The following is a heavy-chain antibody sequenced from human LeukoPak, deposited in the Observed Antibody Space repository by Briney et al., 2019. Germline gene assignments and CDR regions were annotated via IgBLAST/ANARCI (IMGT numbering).Heavy chain of an antibody. V-gene: IGHV3-7*01. Sequence: PGGSLRLSCVASGFTFSNYAMSWVRQAPGKGLEWVANIKEDGSEKYYVDSVKGRFTISRDNAKNSRYLQMNSLRAEDTAVYYCARGSWIAAGYWGQGTLVTVSS. CDR2: IKEDGSEK. CDR1: GFTFSNYA. J-gene: IGHJ4*02. D-gene: IGHD6-13*01. CDR3: ARGSWIAAGY.